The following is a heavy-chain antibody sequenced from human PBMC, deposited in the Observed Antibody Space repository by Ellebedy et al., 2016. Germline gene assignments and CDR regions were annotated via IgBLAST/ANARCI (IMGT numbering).Heavy chain of an antibody. CDR1: GGSFSGYY. CDR2: INHSGST. D-gene: IGHD7-27*01. J-gene: IGHJ5*02. Sequence: SETLSLXCAVYGGSFSGYYWSWIRQPPGKGLEWIGEINHSGSTNYNPSLKSRVTMSVDTSKNQFSLKLSSVTAADTAVYYCARDLRTPWGRWFDPWGQGTLVTVSS. CDR3: ARDLRTPWGRWFDP. V-gene: IGHV4-34*01.